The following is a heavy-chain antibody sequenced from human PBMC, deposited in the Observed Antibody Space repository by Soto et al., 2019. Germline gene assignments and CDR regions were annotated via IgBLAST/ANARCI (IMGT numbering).Heavy chain of an antibody. J-gene: IGHJ4*02. Sequence: GGSLRLSCAASGFTFSSYSMNWVRQAPGKGLEWVSSISSSSSYIYYADSVKGRFTISRDNAKNSLYLQMNSLRAEDTAVYYCARIDTPFDPYGSGSYFDYWGQGTLVTVSS. CDR1: GFTFSSYS. D-gene: IGHD3-10*01. CDR2: ISSSSSYI. V-gene: IGHV3-21*01. CDR3: ARIDTPFDPYGSGSYFDY.